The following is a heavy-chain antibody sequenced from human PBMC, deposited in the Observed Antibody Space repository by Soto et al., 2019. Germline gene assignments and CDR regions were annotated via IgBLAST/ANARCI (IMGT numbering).Heavy chain of an antibody. D-gene: IGHD6-19*01. CDR3: AREREYSSGWYGVDY. V-gene: IGHV4-61*01. J-gene: IGHJ4*02. CDR1: GGSVSSGSYY. Sequence: QVQLQESGPGLVKPSETLSLTCTVSGGSVSSGSYYWSWIRQPPGKGLEWIGYIYYSGSTNYNPSLKSRVTISVDTSKNQFSLKLSSVTAADTAVYYCAREREYSSGWYGVDYWGQGTLVTVSS. CDR2: IYYSGST.